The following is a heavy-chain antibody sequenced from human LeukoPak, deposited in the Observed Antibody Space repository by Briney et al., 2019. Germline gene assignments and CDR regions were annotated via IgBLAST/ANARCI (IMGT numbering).Heavy chain of an antibody. V-gene: IGHV5-51*01. CDR2: IYPGDSDT. J-gene: IGHJ4*02. CDR3: ARLKGYYDSSGSLFDY. CDR1: GYTLTSYW. D-gene: IGHD3-22*01. Sequence: GESLKISCKGSGYTLTSYWIGWVRQMPGKGLEWMGIIYPGDSDTRYSPSFQGQVTISADKSISTAYLQWSSLKASDTAMYYCARLKGYYDSSGSLFDYWGQGTLVTVSS.